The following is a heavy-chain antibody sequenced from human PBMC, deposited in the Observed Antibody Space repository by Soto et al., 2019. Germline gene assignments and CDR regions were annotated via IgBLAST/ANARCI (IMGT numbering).Heavy chain of an antibody. D-gene: IGHD6-19*01. V-gene: IGHV1-69*01. CDR1: GGSFSNYI. CDR3: ARGLFGQQWLVGFDT. CDR2: TIPMFATA. Sequence: QVHLVQSGAEVKKPGSSVKVSCKASGGSFSNYIFAWVRQAPGQGLEWMGGTIPMFATAQYAQKLQGRVTITADESTGTVYMELTSLTSDDTAVYYCARGLFGQQWLVGFDTWGQGTLVTVSS. J-gene: IGHJ4*02.